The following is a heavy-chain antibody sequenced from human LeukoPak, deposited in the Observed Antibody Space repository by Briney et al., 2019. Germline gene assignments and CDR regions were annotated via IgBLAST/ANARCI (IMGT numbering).Heavy chain of an antibody. CDR1: GYTFTSYG. J-gene: IGHJ5*02. D-gene: IGHD3-10*01. Sequence: ASVKVSCKASGYTFTSYGISWVRQAPAQGLEWMGWISAYNGNTNYAQKLQGRVTMTTDTSTSTAYMELRSLRSDDTAVYYCARGGITMVRGVVTLNWFDPWGQGTLVTVSS. CDR2: ISAYNGNT. V-gene: IGHV1-18*04. CDR3: ARGGITMVRGVVTLNWFDP.